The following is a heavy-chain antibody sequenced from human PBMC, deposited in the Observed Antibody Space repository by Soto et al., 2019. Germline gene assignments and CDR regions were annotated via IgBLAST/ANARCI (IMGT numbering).Heavy chain of an antibody. V-gene: IGHV1-46*01. Sequence: QVQLVQSGAEVKKPGASVKVSCKASGYTFTSYYMHWVRQAPGQGLEWMGIINHSGGSTSYAQKFQGRVTMTRDTSTSTVYMELSSLRSEDTAVYYCARGLGYCSGGSCYSPSDYYYYGMDVWGQGTTVTVSS. CDR3: ARGLGYCSGGSCYSPSDYYYYGMDV. J-gene: IGHJ6*02. CDR2: INHSGGST. D-gene: IGHD2-15*01. CDR1: GYTFTSYY.